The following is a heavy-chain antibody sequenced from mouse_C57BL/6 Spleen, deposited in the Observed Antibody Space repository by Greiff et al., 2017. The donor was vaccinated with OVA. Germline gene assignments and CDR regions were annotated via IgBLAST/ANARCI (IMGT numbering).Heavy chain of an antibody. Sequence: EVHLVESGGGLVQPGGSLSLSCAASGFTFTDYYMSWVRQPPGKALEWLGFIRNKANGYTTEYSASVKGRFTISRDNSQSILYLQMNALRAEDSATYYCARYNDYDGGRDFDYWGQGTTLTVSS. CDR3: ARYNDYDGGRDFDY. V-gene: IGHV7-3*01. CDR2: IRNKANGYTT. D-gene: IGHD2-4*01. CDR1: GFTFTDYY. J-gene: IGHJ2*01.